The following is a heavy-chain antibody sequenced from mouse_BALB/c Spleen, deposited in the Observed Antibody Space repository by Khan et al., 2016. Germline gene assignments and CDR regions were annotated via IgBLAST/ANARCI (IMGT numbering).Heavy chain of an antibody. D-gene: IGHD2-1*01. CDR3: ARASTLDY. Sequence: EVQLVESGPGLVKPSQSLSLTCSVTGYSITSGYYWNWIRQFPGNKLEWMGYISYDGSNNYNPSLKNRISITRDTSKNQFFLKLNSVTTEDTATYYCARASTLDYWGQGTTLTVSS. CDR1: GYSITSGYY. CDR2: ISYDGSN. J-gene: IGHJ2*01. V-gene: IGHV3-6*02.